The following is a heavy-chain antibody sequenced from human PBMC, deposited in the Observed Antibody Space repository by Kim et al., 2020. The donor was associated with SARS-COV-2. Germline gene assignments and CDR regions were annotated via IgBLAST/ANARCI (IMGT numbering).Heavy chain of an antibody. Sequence: GGSLRLSCAASGFTFSTYAMSWFRRDPEKGLKWFSSIVGNAVTAYSAAPVRGRFTISRDNSRNKVYLQLDTLRVEDTALYYFAKAMLPSGYHFEVGGNS. CDR1: GFTFSTYA. CDR3: AKAMLPSGYHFEVGGNS. D-gene: IGHD3-3*01. V-gene: IGHV3-23*01. J-gene: IGHJ5*01. CDR2: IVGNAVTA.